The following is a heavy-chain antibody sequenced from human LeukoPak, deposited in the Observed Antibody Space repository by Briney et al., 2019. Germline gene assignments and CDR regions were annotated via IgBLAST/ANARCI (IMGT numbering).Heavy chain of an antibody. V-gene: IGHV1-2*02. CDR2: INPNSGGT. CDR1: GCTFTGYY. J-gene: IGHJ4*02. CDR3: ARSPLLRITIFGVVIKGVYFDY. Sequence: GASVKVSCKASGCTFTGYYMHWVRQAPGQGLEWMGWINPNSGGTNYAQKFQGRVTMTRDTSISTAYMELSRLRSDDTAVYYCARSPLLRITIFGVVIKGVYFDYWGQGTLVTVSS. D-gene: IGHD3-3*01.